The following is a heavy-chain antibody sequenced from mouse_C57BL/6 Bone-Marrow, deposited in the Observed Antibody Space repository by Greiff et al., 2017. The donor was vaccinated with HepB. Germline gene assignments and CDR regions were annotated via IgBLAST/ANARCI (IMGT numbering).Heavy chain of an antibody. Sequence: QVRLQQPGAELVKPGASVKLSCKASGYTFTSYWMHWVKQRPGQGLEWIGRIHPNSGSTNYNEKFKSKATLTVDKSSSTAYMQLSSLTSEDSAVYYCARRGPYSNYGGFAYWGQGTLVTVSA. CDR1: GYTFTSYW. V-gene: IGHV1-64*01. CDR3: ARRGPYSNYGGFAY. CDR2: IHPNSGST. D-gene: IGHD2-5*01. J-gene: IGHJ3*01.